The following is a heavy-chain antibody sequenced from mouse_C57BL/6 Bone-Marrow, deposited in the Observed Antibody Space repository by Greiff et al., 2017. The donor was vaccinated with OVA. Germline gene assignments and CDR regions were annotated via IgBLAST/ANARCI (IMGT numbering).Heavy chain of an antibody. J-gene: IGHJ3*01. CDR2: IDPSDSYT. CDR3: ARAGLGLGGNYGFAY. Sequence: QVQLQQPGAELVRPGTSVKLSCKASGYTFTSYWMHWVKQRPGQGLEWIGVIDPSDSYTNYNQKFKGKATLTVDTSSSTAYMQLSSLTSEDSAGYYCARAGLGLGGNYGFAYWGQGTLVTVSA. CDR1: GYTFTSYW. D-gene: IGHD2-1*01. V-gene: IGHV1-59*01.